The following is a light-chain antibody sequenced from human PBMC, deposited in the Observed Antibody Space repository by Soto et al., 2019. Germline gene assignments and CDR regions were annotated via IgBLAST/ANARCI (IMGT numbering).Light chain of an antibody. J-gene: IGLJ1*01. CDR3: GSWDSSLSAYV. CDR1: SSNIGGNS. V-gene: IGLV1-51*01. Sequence: QPVLWQPPPGSAAPGQNVTISCSGSSSNIGGNSVSWYQQLPGTAPKLLIYDDNKRPSGIPDRFSGSKSCTSATLGITGFQTGDEADYYCGSWDSSLSAYVFGTGTKVTVL. CDR2: DDN.